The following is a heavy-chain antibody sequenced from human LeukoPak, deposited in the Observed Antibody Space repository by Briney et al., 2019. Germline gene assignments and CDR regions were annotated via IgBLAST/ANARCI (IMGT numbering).Heavy chain of an antibody. CDR3: ARGRDYGDY. D-gene: IGHD3-16*01. CDR2: IKQDGSEK. Sequence: GGSLRLSCAASGFTFSVYWMTWVRQAPGKGLEWVANIKQDGSEKYYVDSVKGRFTISRDNAKNSLYLQMNSLRAEDTAVYYCARGRDYGDYWGQGTLVTVSS. J-gene: IGHJ4*02. V-gene: IGHV3-7*04. CDR1: GFTFSVYW.